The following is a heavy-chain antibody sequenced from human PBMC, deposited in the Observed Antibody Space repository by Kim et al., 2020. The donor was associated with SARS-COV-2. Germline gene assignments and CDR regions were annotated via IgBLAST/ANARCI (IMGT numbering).Heavy chain of an antibody. V-gene: IGHV3-9*01. Sequence: GGSLRLSCAASGFTFDDYAMHWVRQAPGKGLEWVSGISWNSGSIGYADSVKGRFTISRDNAKNSLYLQMNSLRAEDTALYYCAKATYYYGMDVWGQGTT. CDR1: GFTFDDYA. CDR3: AKATYYYGMDV. CDR2: ISWNSGSI. J-gene: IGHJ6*02.